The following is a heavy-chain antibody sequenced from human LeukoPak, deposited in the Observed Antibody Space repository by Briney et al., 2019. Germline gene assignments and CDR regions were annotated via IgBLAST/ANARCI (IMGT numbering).Heavy chain of an antibody. CDR1: GYTFTSYY. CDR3: AKAMVTIIPFDY. V-gene: IGHV1-46*01. Sequence: GASVKVSCKASGYTFTSYYMHWVRQAPGQGLEWMGIINPSGGSTSYAQKFQGRVTMARDTSTSTVYMELSSLRSEDTAVYYCAKAMVTIIPFDYWGQGTLVTVSS. CDR2: INPSGGST. D-gene: IGHD5-18*01. J-gene: IGHJ4*02.